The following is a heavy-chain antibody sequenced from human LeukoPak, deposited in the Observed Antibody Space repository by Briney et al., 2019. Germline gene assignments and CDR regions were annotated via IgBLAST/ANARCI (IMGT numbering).Heavy chain of an antibody. CDR1: GYSFTRYG. Sequence: GASVKVSCKASGYSFTRYGMSWVRQAPGQGPEWMGWISGSNGNTNYAQKFQGSVTVTADTSTSTAYMEVWSLRPDDTAVYYCARSGRGTYYYFDWWGQGTLVTVPS. D-gene: IGHD1-26*01. CDR2: ISGSNGNT. V-gene: IGHV1-18*01. CDR3: ARSGRGTYYYFDW. J-gene: IGHJ4*02.